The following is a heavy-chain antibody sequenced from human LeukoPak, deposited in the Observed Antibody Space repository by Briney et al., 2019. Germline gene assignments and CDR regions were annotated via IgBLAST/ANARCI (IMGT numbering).Heavy chain of an antibody. D-gene: IGHD1-7*01. Sequence: SVKVSCKASGGTFSSYAVSWVRQAPGQGLEWMGGIIPIFGTANYAQKFQGRVTITTDESTSTAYMELSSLRSEDTAVYYCARDNYAGANWFDPWGQGTLVTVSS. V-gene: IGHV1-69*05. CDR3: ARDNYAGANWFDP. J-gene: IGHJ5*02. CDR1: GGTFSSYA. CDR2: IIPIFGTA.